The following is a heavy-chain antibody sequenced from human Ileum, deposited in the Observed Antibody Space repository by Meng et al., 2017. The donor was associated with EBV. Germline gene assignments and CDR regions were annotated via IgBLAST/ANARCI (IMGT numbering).Heavy chain of an antibody. V-gene: IGHV4-4*02. J-gene: IGHJ4*02. Sequence: QVPMRGAAQGWGNPSVSLSLTWSISGGSISSASWWSWVRQSPEKGLEWIGEMYPTGPTYYNPSLKGRVSISIEKSKNQLSLKLNPVTAADTAVYYCVRGGTYYLSYWGQGSLVTVSS. CDR3: VRGGTYYLSY. CDR2: MYPTGPT. CDR1: GGSISSASW. D-gene: IGHD1-26*01.